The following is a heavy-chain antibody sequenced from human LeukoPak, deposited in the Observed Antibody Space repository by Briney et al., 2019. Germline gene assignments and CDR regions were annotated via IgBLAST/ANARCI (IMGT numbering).Heavy chain of an antibody. CDR2: IRYDGSNK. CDR3: AKDDGSWYYFDY. J-gene: IGHJ4*02. V-gene: IGHV3-30*02. CDR1: GFTFSSYG. Sequence: PGGSLRLSCAASGFTFSSYGMHWVRQAPGKGLEWVAFIRYDGSNKYYADSVKGRFTISRDNSKNTLHLQINSLRGKDTAVYYCAKDDGSWYYFDYWGQRTLVTVSS. D-gene: IGHD6-13*01.